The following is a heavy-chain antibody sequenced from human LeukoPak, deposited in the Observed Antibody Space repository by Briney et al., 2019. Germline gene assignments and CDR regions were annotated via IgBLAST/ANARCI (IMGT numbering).Heavy chain of an antibody. CDR1: GYTFSNYF. D-gene: IGHD3-22*01. J-gene: IGHJ4*02. Sequence: GASVKVSCKPSGYTFSNYFLHWVRQAPGQGREWMGIINPSGGSTSYAQKFQGRVTMTRDTSTSTVYMELSSLRSEDTAMYYWARDLKSSAPLEDWGQGTLVTVCS. CDR3: ARDLKSSAPLED. V-gene: IGHV1-46*01. CDR2: INPSGGST.